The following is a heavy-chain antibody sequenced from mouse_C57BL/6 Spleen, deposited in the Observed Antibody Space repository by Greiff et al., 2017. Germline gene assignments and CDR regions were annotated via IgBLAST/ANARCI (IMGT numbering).Heavy chain of an antibody. CDR1: GYTFTSYW. CDR2: IYPGSGST. V-gene: IGHV1-55*01. Sequence: QVHVKQPGAELVKPGASVKMSCKASGYTFTSYWITWVKQRPGQGLEWIGDIYPGSGSTNYNEKFKSKATLTVDTSSSTAYMQLSSLTSEDSAVYYCARGYEAWFAYWGQGTLVTVSA. CDR3: ARGYEAWFAY. J-gene: IGHJ3*01. D-gene: IGHD2-3*01.